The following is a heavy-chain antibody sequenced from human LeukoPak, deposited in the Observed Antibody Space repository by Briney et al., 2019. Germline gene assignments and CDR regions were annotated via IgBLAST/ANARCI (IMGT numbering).Heavy chain of an antibody. CDR1: GFTFSSYA. CDR3: ARGGDSTTWYEFDY. CDR2: LHSGGGT. J-gene: IGHJ4*02. D-gene: IGHD6-13*01. V-gene: IGHV3-23*03. Sequence: PGGSLRLSCAASGFTFSSYAMSGFGQAPGKGLDWVSVLHSGGGTNYADSVRGRFTISRDNSKNTLYLQMNSLRAEDTAIYYCARGGDSTTWYEFDYWGQGTLVTVSS.